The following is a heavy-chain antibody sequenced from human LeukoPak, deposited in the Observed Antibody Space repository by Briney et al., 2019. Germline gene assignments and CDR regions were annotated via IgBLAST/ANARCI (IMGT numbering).Heavy chain of an antibody. CDR1: GYTFTSYD. CDR2: MNPNSGNT. D-gene: IGHD3-22*01. V-gene: IGHV1-8*01. J-gene: IGHJ6*03. Sequence: ASVKVSCKASGYTFTSYDINWVRQATGQGLEWMGWMNPNSGNTGYAQKFQGRVTMTRNTSISTAYMELSSLRFEDTAVYYCARAFYDSSGYYYYMDVWGKGTTVTISS. CDR3: ARAFYDSSGYYYYMDV.